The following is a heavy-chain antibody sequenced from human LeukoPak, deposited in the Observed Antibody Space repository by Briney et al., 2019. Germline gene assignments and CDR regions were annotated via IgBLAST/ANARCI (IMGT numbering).Heavy chain of an antibody. D-gene: IGHD3-10*01. J-gene: IGHJ4*02. CDR2: FFHGGTT. V-gene: IGHV4-38-2*02. CDR3: ARDPIYYPRLGYFDY. CDR1: GYSISNGYY. Sequence: SETLSLTCAVSGYSISNGYYWGWIRQPPGKGLEWIGSFFHGGTTYYNPSLKGRVTISGDTSKNQISLKLSSVTAADTAVYYCARDPIYYPRLGYFDYWGQGTLVTVSS.